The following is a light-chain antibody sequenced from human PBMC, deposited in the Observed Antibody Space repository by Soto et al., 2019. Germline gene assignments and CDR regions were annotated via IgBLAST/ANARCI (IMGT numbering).Light chain of an antibody. CDR3: FSYTSSGTYV. CDR2: EVS. CDR1: SSDVGNYKY. J-gene: IGLJ1*01. V-gene: IGLV2-14*01. Sequence: QSVLTQPASVSGSPGQSITISCTGTSSDVGNYKYVSWYQQHPGKAPKLMIYEVSNRPSGVSNRFSDSKSGNTASLTISGLQAEDETDYYCFSYTSSGTYVFRTGTKVTVL.